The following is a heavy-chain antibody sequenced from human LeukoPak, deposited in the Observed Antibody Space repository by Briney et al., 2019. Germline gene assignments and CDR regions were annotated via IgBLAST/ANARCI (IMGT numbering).Heavy chain of an antibody. D-gene: IGHD6-19*01. CDR2: ISAYNGNT. CDR1: GYTFTNYG. Sequence: PGASIKVPCKASGYTFTNYGISWVRQAPGQGLEWMAWISAYNGNTNYAQKFQDRVTMTTDTSTSTASMELRSLTSDDTAVYYCARDSSVAGSFDSWGQGTLVTVSS. J-gene: IGHJ4*02. CDR3: ARDSSVAGSFDS. V-gene: IGHV1-18*04.